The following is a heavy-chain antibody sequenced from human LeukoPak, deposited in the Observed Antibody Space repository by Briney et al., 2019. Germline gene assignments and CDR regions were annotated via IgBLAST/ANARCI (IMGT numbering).Heavy chain of an antibody. CDR3: ARHIKRINYFDY. Sequence: PSETLSPTCTVSGGSISSSSYYWGWIRQPPGKGLEWIGSIYYSGSTYYNPSLKSRVTISVDTSKNQFSLKLSSVTAADTAVYYCARHIKRINYFDYWGQGTLVTVSS. V-gene: IGHV4-39*01. CDR1: GGSISSSSYY. D-gene: IGHD2/OR15-2a*01. CDR2: IYYSGST. J-gene: IGHJ4*02.